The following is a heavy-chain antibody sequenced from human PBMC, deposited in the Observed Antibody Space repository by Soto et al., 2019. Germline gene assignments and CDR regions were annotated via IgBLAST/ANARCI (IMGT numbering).Heavy chain of an antibody. CDR1: GYTFTSYY. CDR3: ARVGEEGGIAAAGTPPPSYWFDP. CDR2: INPSGGST. Sequence: ASVKVSCKASGYTFTSYYMHWVRQAPGQGLEWMGIINPSGGSTSYAQKFQGRVTMTRDTSTSTGYMELSSLRSEDTAVYYCARVGEEGGIAAAGTPPPSYWFDPWGQGTLVTVSS. J-gene: IGHJ5*02. D-gene: IGHD6-13*01. V-gene: IGHV1-46*01.